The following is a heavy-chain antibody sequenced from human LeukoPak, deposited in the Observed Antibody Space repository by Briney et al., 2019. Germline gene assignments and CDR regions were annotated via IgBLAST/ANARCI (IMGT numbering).Heavy chain of an antibody. CDR3: ARAFGRFGELAPYMDV. Sequence: SQTLSLTCTVSGGSISSNSYYWGWIRQPPGKGLEWIGSIYYSGSTYYNPSLKSRVTISVDTSKNQFSLKLSSVTAADTAVYYCARAFGRFGELAPYMDVWGKGTTVTISS. V-gene: IGHV4-39*07. CDR2: IYYSGST. D-gene: IGHD3-10*01. CDR1: GGSISSNSYY. J-gene: IGHJ6*03.